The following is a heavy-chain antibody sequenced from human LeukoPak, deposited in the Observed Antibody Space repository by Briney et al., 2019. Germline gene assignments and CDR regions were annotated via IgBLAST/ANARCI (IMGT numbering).Heavy chain of an antibody. CDR1: GFTFSSYA. J-gene: IGHJ4*02. Sequence: GGSLRLSCAASGFTFSSYAMSWVRQAPGKGLGWVSAISGSGGSTYYADSVKGRFTISRDNSKNTLYLQMNSLRAEDTAVYYCAKDPEYYDILTGYHQDDYWGQGTLVTVSS. CDR2: ISGSGGST. D-gene: IGHD3-9*01. CDR3: AKDPEYYDILTGYHQDDY. V-gene: IGHV3-23*01.